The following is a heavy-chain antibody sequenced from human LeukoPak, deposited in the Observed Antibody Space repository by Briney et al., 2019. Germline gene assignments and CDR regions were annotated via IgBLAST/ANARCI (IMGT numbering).Heavy chain of an antibody. CDR1: GGTFSSYA. CDR3: ATLVALAYCGGDCLYFDY. D-gene: IGHD2-21*02. Sequence: GSSVKVSCKASGGTFSSYAISWVRQAPGQGLEWIGRIIPILGIANYAQKFQGRVTITADKSTSTAYMELSSLRSEDTAVYYCATLVALAYCGGDCLYFDYWGQGTLVTVSS. J-gene: IGHJ4*02. V-gene: IGHV1-69*04. CDR2: IIPILGIA.